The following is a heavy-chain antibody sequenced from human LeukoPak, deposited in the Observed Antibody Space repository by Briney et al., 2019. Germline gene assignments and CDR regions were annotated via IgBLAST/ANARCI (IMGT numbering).Heavy chain of an antibody. CDR1: GFSLSTSGVG. CDR3: AHSSPRDSSSWYDYNY. CDR2: IYWNDDK. J-gene: IGHJ4*02. D-gene: IGHD6-13*01. V-gene: IGHV2-5*01. Sequence: ESGPTLVNPTQTLTLTCTFSGFSLSTSGVGVGWIRQPPGKALEWLAPIYWNDDKRYSPSLKSRLTITKDTSKNQVVLTMTNMDPVDTATYYCAHSSPRDSSSWYDYNYWGQGTLVTVSS.